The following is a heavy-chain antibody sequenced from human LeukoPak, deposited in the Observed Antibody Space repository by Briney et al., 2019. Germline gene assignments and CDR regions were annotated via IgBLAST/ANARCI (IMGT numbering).Heavy chain of an antibody. CDR2: INHSGST. CDR3: ARGKSQVPTRPSYAGRAYGY. J-gene: IGHJ4*02. D-gene: IGHD3-10*01. CDR1: GGSFSAYY. Sequence: PSETLSLTCAVYGGSFSAYYWSWIRQPPGKGLEWIGEINHSGSTNYNPSLKSRVTISVDTSKKQFSLKLRSVTAADTALYYCARGKSQVPTRPSYAGRAYGYWGQGTLVTVSS. V-gene: IGHV4-34*01.